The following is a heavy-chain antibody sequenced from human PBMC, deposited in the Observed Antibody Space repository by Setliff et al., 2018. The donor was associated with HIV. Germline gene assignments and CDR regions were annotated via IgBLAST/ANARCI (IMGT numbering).Heavy chain of an antibody. CDR2: INPNSGGT. CDR1: GYTFTGYY. CDR3: AKEARMVDRPRAEYLQH. V-gene: IGHV1-2*02. D-gene: IGHD6-6*01. Sequence: GASVKVSCKASGYTFTGYYMHWVRQAPGQGLEWMGWINPNSGGTNYAQKFQGRVTMTRDTSTGTAYMELSRLRSDDTAVYYCAKEARMVDRPRAEYLQHWGQGTLVTVSS. J-gene: IGHJ1*01.